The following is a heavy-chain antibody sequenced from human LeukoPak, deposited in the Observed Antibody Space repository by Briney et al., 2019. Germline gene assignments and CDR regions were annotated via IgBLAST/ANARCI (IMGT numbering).Heavy chain of an antibody. D-gene: IGHD3-16*01. Sequence: GGSLRLSCAASGFTFSDYYMSWIRQAPGKGLEWVSYISSSGSTIYYADSVKGRFTISRDNDKNSLYLKMNRLRAEDTAVYYCARRGGLDYYFDYWGQGTLVTVSS. CDR2: ISSSGSTI. CDR1: GFTFSDYY. J-gene: IGHJ4*02. CDR3: ARRGGLDYYFDY. V-gene: IGHV3-11*01.